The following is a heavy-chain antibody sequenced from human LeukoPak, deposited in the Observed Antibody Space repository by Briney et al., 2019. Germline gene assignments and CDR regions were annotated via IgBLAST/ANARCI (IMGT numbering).Heavy chain of an antibody. Sequence: GGSLRLSCAASGFTVSSNFMNWVRQAPGKGLEWVSVIHSGGSTYYADSVKGRFTISRDNSKNTLYLQMNSLRAEDTAVYYCVSSSGWYGYYFDNWGQGTLVTVSS. CDR2: IHSGGST. V-gene: IGHV3-53*01. CDR1: GFTVSSNF. D-gene: IGHD6-19*01. CDR3: VSSSGWYGYYFDN. J-gene: IGHJ4*02.